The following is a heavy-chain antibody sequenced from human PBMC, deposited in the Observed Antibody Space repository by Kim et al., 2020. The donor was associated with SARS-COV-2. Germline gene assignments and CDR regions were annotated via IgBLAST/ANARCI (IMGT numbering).Heavy chain of an antibody. D-gene: IGHD6-25*01. CDR2: INHSGNT. CDR3: ARDPAPRLHYWYFDL. Sequence: SETLSLTCAVYGGSFSGYYWSWIRQPPGKGLEWIGGINHSGNTNYNASLKSRVTISVDTSKNQFSLKLSSVTAADTAVYYCARDPAPRLHYWYFDLWGRGTLVTVSS. V-gene: IGHV4-34*01. J-gene: IGHJ2*01. CDR1: GGSFSGYY.